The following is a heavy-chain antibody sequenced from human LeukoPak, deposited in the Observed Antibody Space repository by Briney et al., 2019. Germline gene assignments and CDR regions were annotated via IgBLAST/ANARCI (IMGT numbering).Heavy chain of an antibody. Sequence: PSETLSLTCAVYGGSFSGYYWSWIRQPPGKGLEWIGEINHSGSTNYNPSLKSRGTISVDTSKNQFSLKLSSVTAADTAVYYCARRSTVGRMGYWGQGTLVTVSS. V-gene: IGHV4-34*01. CDR3: ARRSTVGRMGY. J-gene: IGHJ4*02. D-gene: IGHD4-23*01. CDR2: INHSGST. CDR1: GGSFSGYY.